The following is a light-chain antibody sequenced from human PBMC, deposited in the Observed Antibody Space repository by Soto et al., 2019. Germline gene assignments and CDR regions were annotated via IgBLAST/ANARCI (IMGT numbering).Light chain of an antibody. CDR3: QQRSNWIT. J-gene: IGKJ5*01. Sequence: SPATLSLSPGERATLSCRASQSVSSYLAWYQQKPGQAPRLLIYDASNRATGIPARFSGSGSGTDFTLTISSLEPEDFAVYYCQQRSNWITFGQGTRLEIK. V-gene: IGKV3-11*01. CDR2: DAS. CDR1: QSVSSY.